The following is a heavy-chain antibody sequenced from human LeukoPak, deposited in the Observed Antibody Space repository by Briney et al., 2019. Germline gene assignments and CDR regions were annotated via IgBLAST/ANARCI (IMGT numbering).Heavy chain of an antibody. J-gene: IGHJ4*02. CDR1: GYTFTSYG. CDR3: ARDLGSPASPMDSN. V-gene: IGHV1-2*02. D-gene: IGHD2-15*01. CDR2: INPNSGGT. Sequence: VASVKVSCKASGYTFTSYGISWVRQAPGQGLEWMGWINPNSGGTNYAQKFQGRVTMTRDTSISTAYMELSRLRSDDTAVYYCARDLGSPASPMDSNWGQGTLVTVSS.